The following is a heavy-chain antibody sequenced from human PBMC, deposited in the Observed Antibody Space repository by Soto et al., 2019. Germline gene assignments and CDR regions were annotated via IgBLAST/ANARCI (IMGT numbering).Heavy chain of an antibody. D-gene: IGHD5-12*01. V-gene: IGHV5-51*01. CDR2: IYPGDSDT. CDR3: ARQVRYSGYDFYYYYYMDV. CDR1: GYSFTSYW. Sequence: GESLKISCKGSGYSFTSYWIGWVRQMPGKGLEWMGIIYPGDSDTRYSPSFQGQVTISADKSISTAYLQWSSLKASDTAMYYCARQVRYSGYDFYYYYYMDVWGKGTTVTVSS. J-gene: IGHJ6*03.